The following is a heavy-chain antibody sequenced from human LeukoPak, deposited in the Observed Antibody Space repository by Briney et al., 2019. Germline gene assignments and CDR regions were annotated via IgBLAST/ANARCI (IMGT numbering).Heavy chain of an antibody. D-gene: IGHD6-13*01. V-gene: IGHV4-39*01. CDR1: GGSISSGSYY. Sequence: SETLSLTCTVSGGSISSGSYYWGWIRPPPGKGLEWIGSIYYSGSTYYNPSLKSRVTISVDTSKNQFSLKLSSVTAADTAVYYCGVVQLAHFDYWGQGTLVTVSS. CDR2: IYYSGST. J-gene: IGHJ4*02. CDR3: GVVQLAHFDY.